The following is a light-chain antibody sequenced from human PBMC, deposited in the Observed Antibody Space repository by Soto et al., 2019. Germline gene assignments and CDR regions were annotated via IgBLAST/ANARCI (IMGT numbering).Light chain of an antibody. CDR2: GAS. V-gene: IGKV3-20*01. CDR3: QQYENSQIT. J-gene: IGKJ5*01. CDR1: QSVSSSY. Sequence: EIVLTQSPGTLSLSPGERATLSCRASQSVSSSYLAWYQQKPGQAPRLLIYGASSRATGIPDRFSGSGSETDFTLTISSLEPEDFAVYYCQQYENSQITFGQGTRLEIK.